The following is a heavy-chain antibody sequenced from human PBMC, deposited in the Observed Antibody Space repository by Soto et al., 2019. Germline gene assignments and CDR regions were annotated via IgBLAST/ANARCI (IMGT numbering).Heavy chain of an antibody. D-gene: IGHD4-17*01. CDR3: ARERSYGVDL. V-gene: IGHV1-46*01. CDR1: GYTFTDYY. CDR2: INPSGGNT. J-gene: IGHJ2*01. Sequence: GASVKVSCKASGYTFTDYYMHWVRQAPGQGLEWMGIINPSGGNTKYAQKFQGRVTMTRDTSTSTVYMELSSLRSEDTAVYYCARERSYGVDLWGRGTLVTVPS.